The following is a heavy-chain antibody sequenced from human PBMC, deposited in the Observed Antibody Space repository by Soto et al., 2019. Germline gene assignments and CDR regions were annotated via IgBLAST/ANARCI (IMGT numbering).Heavy chain of an antibody. CDR2: ITGTLPTA. CDR3: ARDQSYFDY. CDR1: GFTFPNFS. Sequence: EVQLLESGGGLVQPGGSLRLSCAASGFTFPNFSWIWFRQPPGKGLEWVSTITGTLPTASYADSVKGRFTISRDNSKNTLYLQMNCLRADDTAVYYCARDQSYFDYWGQGTLVTVSS. J-gene: IGHJ4*02. V-gene: IGHV3-23*01.